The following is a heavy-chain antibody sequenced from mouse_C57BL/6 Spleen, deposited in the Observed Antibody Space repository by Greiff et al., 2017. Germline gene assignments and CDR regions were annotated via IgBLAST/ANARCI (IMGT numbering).Heavy chain of an antibody. Sequence: VKLQQPGAELVKPGASVKMSCKASGYTFTSYWITWVKQRPGQGLEWIGDIYPGSGSTNYNEKFKSKAPLTVDTSSSTAYMQLSSLTSEDSAVYYCARSTTVVEKAWFAYWGQGTLVTVSA. CDR2: IYPGSGST. D-gene: IGHD1-1*01. J-gene: IGHJ3*01. CDR3: ARSTTVVEKAWFAY. V-gene: IGHV1-55*01. CDR1: GYTFTSYW.